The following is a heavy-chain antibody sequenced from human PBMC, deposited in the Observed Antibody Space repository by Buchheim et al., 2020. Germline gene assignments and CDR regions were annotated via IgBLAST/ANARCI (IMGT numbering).Heavy chain of an antibody. CDR2: IYYSGRT. Sequence: QVQLQESGPGLVKPSQTLSLTCTVSGGSISSGDYYWSWIRQPPGKGLEWIGYIYYSGRTYYNPSLNSRVTISVDTSNNQFSLKLSSVTAADTAVYYCAREEVGATLLYYFDYWGQGTL. CDR1: GGSISSGDYY. V-gene: IGHV4-30-4*01. CDR3: AREEVGATLLYYFDY. J-gene: IGHJ4*02. D-gene: IGHD1-26*01.